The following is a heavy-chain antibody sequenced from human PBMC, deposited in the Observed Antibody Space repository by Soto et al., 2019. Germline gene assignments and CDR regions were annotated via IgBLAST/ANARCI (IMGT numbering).Heavy chain of an antibody. V-gene: IGHV3-7*05. CDR2: IKQDGSEK. Sequence: GGSLRLSCAASGFTFSSYWMSWVRQAPGKGLEWVANIKQDGSEKYYVDSVKGRFTISRDNAKNSLYLQMNSLRAEDTAVYYCARDGPLYYYYGMDVWGQGTTVTVSS. CDR3: ARDGPLYYYYGMDV. J-gene: IGHJ6*02. CDR1: GFTFSSYW.